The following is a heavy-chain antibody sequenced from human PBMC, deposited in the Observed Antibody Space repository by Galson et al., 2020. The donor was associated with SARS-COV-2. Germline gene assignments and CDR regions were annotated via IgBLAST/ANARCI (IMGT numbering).Heavy chain of an antibody. CDR3: ARDGGMEASRVWFFDL. V-gene: IGHV3-74*03. J-gene: IGHJ2*01. CDR2: IKSDGTTT. Sequence: GGSLRLSCAASGFTFSNYRMHWVRQTPGKGLVWVSRIKSDGTTTEYAESVKGRFTVSRDNPKNTLYLQMNGLRAEDTAVYYCARDGGMEASRVWFFDLWGRGTLMTVSS. D-gene: IGHD1-26*01. CDR1: GFTFSNYR.